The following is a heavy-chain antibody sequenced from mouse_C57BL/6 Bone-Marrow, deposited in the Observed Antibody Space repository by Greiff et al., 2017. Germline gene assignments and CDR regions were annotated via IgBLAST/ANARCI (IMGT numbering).Heavy chain of an antibody. J-gene: IGHJ2*01. CDR2: IDPSDSYT. CDR3: ARPDYDY. V-gene: IGHV1-59*01. Sequence: VQLQQPGAELVRPGTSVKLSCKASGYTFTSYWMHWVKQRPGQGLEWIGVIDPSDSYTNYNQKFKGKATLTVDTSSSTAYMPLSSLTSEDSAVYYCARPDYDYWGQGTTLTVSS. CDR1: GYTFTSYW.